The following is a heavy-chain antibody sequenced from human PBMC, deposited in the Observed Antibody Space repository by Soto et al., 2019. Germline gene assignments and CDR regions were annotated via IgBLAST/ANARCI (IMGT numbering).Heavy chain of an antibody. D-gene: IGHD5-18*01. CDR1: GFTFSSYG. V-gene: IGHV3-30*18. CDR2: ISYDGTDK. Sequence: QVQLVESGGGVVQPGRSLRLSCAASGFTFSSYGIHWVRQAPGKGLELVALISYDGTDKYYADSVKGRFTISRDNSKNTLYLQMSSLGPEDTAVYYCVKERYAQLWLEDYGRDVWGQGTTVTV. CDR3: VKERYAQLWLEDYGRDV. J-gene: IGHJ6*02.